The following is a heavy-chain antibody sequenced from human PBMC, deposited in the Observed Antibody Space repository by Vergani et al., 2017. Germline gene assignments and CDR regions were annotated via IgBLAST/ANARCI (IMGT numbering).Heavy chain of an antibody. D-gene: IGHD2-2*01. Sequence: QVQLVESGGGLVKPGGSLRLSCEASGFTFSDYYMSWIRQAPGKGLEWVSYISSSGSTIYYADSVKGRFTISRDNAKNSLYLQMNSLRAEDTAVYYCASGLGYCSSTSCRGYYYYYYMDVWGKGTTVTVSS. CDR3: ASGLGYCSSTSCRGYYYYYYMDV. CDR1: GFTFSDYY. V-gene: IGHV3-11*01. CDR2: ISSSGSTI. J-gene: IGHJ6*03.